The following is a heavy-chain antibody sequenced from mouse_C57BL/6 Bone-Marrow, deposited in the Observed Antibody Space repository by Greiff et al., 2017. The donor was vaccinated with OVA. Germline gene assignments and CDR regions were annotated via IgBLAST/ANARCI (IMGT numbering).Heavy chain of an antibody. CDR2: IRLKSDNYAT. CDR3: TAYSSAWFAY. CDR1: GFTFSNYW. J-gene: IGHJ3*01. V-gene: IGHV6-3*01. D-gene: IGHD2-5*01. Sequence: EVQVVESGGGLVQPGGSMKLSCVASGFTFSNYWMNWVRQSPEQGLEWVAQIRLKSDNYATHYAESVKGRFTISRDDSKSSVYLQMNNLRAEDTGIYYCTAYSSAWFAYWGQGTLVTVSA.